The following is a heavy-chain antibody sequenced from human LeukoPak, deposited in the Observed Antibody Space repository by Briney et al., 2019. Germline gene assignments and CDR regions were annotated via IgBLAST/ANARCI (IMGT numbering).Heavy chain of an antibody. Sequence: GASVTVSFTSSVCTFSIYAISWVRQAPGQGLELMGRIIPIFGTANYAQKFQGRVTITADKSTSTAYMELSSLRSEDTAVYYCARVADYYDSSGPWGQGTLVTVSS. V-gene: IGHV1-69*06. D-gene: IGHD3-22*01. CDR2: IIPIFGTA. CDR1: VCTFSIYA. CDR3: ARVADYYDSSGP. J-gene: IGHJ5*02.